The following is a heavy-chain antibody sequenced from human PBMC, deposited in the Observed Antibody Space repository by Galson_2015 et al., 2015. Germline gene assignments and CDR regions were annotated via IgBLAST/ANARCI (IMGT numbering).Heavy chain of an antibody. V-gene: IGHV1-46*04. CDR3: ARELGGTYYFDY. D-gene: IGHD3-10*01. CDR2: INPSGAAT. Sequence: SVRVSCKASGYTFTNYFIQWVRQAPGQGLEWVGAINPSGAATFYAQKLQGRVTMTRDTPTSTVHVELSSLGSEDTAVYYCARELGGTYYFDYWGLGTLVTVSS. CDR1: GYTFTNYF. J-gene: IGHJ4*02.